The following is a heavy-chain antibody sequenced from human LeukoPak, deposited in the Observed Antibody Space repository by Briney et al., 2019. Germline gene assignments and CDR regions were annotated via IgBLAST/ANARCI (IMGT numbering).Heavy chain of an antibody. V-gene: IGHV3-15*01. CDR3: TTDNGGDTRRGY. D-gene: IGHD4-23*01. CDR2: IKSKTDGGTT. J-gene: IGHJ4*02. Sequence: PGGSLRLSCAASGFTFSDAWMSWVRQAPGKGLEWVGRIKSKTDGGTTDYAAPVKGRFTMSRDDSKSTMYPQMNSLNSDDTAVYYCTTDNGGDTRRGYWGQGILVTVSS. CDR1: GFTFSDAW.